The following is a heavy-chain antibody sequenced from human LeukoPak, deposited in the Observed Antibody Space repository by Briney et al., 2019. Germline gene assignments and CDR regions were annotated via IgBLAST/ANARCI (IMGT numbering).Heavy chain of an antibody. Sequence: RSGWSLRLSCAASGFTFTAYAMSWVRQAPGTGLEWVSTISDRGDSTYSAESVKGRFTISRDNSKDTVFLQLNSLRVEDTALYYCTKGTIELGVWGQGTTVTVSS. V-gene: IGHV3-23*01. CDR1: GFTFTAYA. J-gene: IGHJ6*02. CDR2: ISDRGDST. CDR3: TKGTIELGV. D-gene: IGHD4/OR15-4a*01.